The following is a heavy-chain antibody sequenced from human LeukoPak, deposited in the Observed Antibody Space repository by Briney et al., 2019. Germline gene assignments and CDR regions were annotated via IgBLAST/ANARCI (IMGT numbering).Heavy chain of an antibody. J-gene: IGHJ4*02. CDR3: TDGSGYLLPDY. CDR2: IRSEAYSGIT. Sequence: PGRSLRLSCSASGFTFRDYTVSGIRQAPGEGLEGVGLIRSEAYSGITEYATSVKDRFTISRDDSNSIAYLQMNSLKTEDTAVYYCTDGSGYLLPDYWGQGTLVTVSS. CDR1: GFTFRDYT. V-gene: IGHV3-49*03. D-gene: IGHD3-22*01.